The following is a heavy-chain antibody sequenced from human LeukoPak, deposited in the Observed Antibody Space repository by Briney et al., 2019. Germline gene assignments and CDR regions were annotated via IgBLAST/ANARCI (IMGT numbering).Heavy chain of an antibody. D-gene: IGHD3-10*01. CDR3: ARLKSFSGYFCVFDI. Sequence: SETLSLTCAVSGYSINSGYYWGWIRQPPGKGLEWIGSIYHSGTTYYNPSLKSRVTISVDTPKNQFSLKLSSVTAADTAVYYCARLKSFSGYFCVFDIWGQGTMVTVSS. J-gene: IGHJ3*02. V-gene: IGHV4-38-2*01. CDR1: GYSINSGYY. CDR2: IYHSGTT.